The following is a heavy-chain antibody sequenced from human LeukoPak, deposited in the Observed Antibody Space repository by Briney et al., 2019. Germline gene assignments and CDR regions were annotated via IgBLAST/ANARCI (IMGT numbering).Heavy chain of an antibody. V-gene: IGHV3-21*01. CDR2: INSDSSLM. CDR3: IRDLFDDYSLDY. D-gene: IGHD3-16*01. Sequence: KPGGSLRHSCAASGFTFSSYSMNWVRQAPGKGLEWVSSINSDSSLMFYAESVKGRFTISRDNARNSLYLQMNSLRAEDTAVYYCIRDLFDDYSLDYWGQGALVTVSS. CDR1: GFTFSSYS. J-gene: IGHJ4*02.